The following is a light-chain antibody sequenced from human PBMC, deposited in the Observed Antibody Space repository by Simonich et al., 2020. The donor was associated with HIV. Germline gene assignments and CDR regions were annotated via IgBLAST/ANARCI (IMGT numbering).Light chain of an antibody. CDR1: QSVSNN. V-gene: IGKV3D-15*01. CDR2: GAS. Sequence: EIVMTQSPATLSVSPGERPTLSCRASQSVSNNLAWYQQKPGKAPRLIIYGASTRATGIPARFSGSGSGTEFTLTISSLQSEDFAVYYCQQYNNWPPLTFGGGTKVEIK. CDR3: QQYNNWPPLT. J-gene: IGKJ4*01.